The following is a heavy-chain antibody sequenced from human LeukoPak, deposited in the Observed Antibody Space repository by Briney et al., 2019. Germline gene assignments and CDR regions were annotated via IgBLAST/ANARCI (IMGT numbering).Heavy chain of an antibody. CDR1: GFTFSSYS. D-gene: IGHD3-9*01. CDR3: ARDRFDVPDY. V-gene: IGHV3-21*01. Sequence: KTGGSLRLSCAASGFTFSSYSMNWVRQAPGKGLEWVSSISSSSSYIYYADSVKGRFTISRDNAKNSLYLQMNSLRAEDTAVYYCARDRFDVPDYWGQGTLVTVSS. CDR2: ISSSSSYI. J-gene: IGHJ4*02.